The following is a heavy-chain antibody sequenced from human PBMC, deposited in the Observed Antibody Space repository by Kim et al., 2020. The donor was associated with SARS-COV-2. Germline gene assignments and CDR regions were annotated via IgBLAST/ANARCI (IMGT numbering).Heavy chain of an antibody. CDR1: GFTFSNAW. D-gene: IGHD4-17*01. CDR3: TTTVPTVRFVS. J-gene: IGHJ5*02. V-gene: IGHV3-15*01. CDR2: IKSKTDDGTT. Sequence: GGSLRLSCAASGFTFSNAWMSWVRQVSGKGLEWLGRIKSKTDDGTTDYAAPVKGRFTISRDDSKNTLYLQMNSLETEDTAMYYCTTTVPTVRFVSWGQGTLVTVSS.